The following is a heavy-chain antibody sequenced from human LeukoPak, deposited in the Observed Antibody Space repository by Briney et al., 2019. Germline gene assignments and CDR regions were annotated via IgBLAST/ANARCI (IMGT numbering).Heavy chain of an antibody. CDR2: INWNGANT. J-gene: IGHJ4*02. D-gene: IGHD3-22*01. V-gene: IGHV3-20*04. Sequence: PGGSLRLSCAASGFSFDDYGMTWVRQAPGKGLEWVSVINWNGANTGYADSVKGRFTISRDNAKNSLHLQMNSLRAEDTALYYCARYYYDSSGYYNYWGQGTLVTVSS. CDR3: ARYYYDSSGYYNY. CDR1: GFSFDDYG.